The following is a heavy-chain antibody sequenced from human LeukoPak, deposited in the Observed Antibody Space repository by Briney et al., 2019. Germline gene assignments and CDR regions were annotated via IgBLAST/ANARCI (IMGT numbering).Heavy chain of an antibody. D-gene: IGHD1-26*01. J-gene: IGHJ4*02. CDR1: GGSISSSSYY. CDR2: IYYSGST. Sequence: SETLSLTCTVSGGSISSSSYYWGWIRQPPGKGLEWIGSIYYSGSTYYNPSLKSRVTISVDTSKNQFSLKLSSVTAADTAVYYCAGSGSYAFDYWGQGTLVTVSS. V-gene: IGHV4-39*01. CDR3: AGSGSYAFDY.